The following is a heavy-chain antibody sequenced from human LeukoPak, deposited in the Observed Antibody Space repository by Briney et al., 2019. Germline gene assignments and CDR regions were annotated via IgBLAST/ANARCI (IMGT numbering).Heavy chain of an antibody. CDR2: IYYSGSP. J-gene: IGHJ5*02. V-gene: IGHV4-39*07. D-gene: IGHD3-3*01. CDR3: ARDPEGYDFWSGHYNWFDP. Sequence: SETLSLSCTVSGGSISSSSYYWGWIRQPPGKGLEWIGSIYYSGSPYYNPSLKSRVTISVGTSKNQFSLKLSSVAAADTAVYYCARDPEGYDFWSGHYNWFDPWGQGTLVTVSS. CDR1: GGSISSSSYY.